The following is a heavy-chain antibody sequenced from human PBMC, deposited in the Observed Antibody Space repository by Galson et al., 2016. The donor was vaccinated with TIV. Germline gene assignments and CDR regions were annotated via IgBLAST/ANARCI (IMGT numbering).Heavy chain of an antibody. CDR3: ASDRNTAIDTYHQYYGMDV. V-gene: IGHV1-69*13. CDR2: IIPLFRTT. J-gene: IGHJ6*02. Sequence: SVKVSCKASGGTFSSYVFNWVRLAPGQGLEWMGGIIPLFRTTNYAPKFQGRVTITADESTNTAYMELNSLKYGDTAVYYWASDRNTAIDTYHQYYGMDVWGQGTTVTVSS. CDR1: GGTFSSYV. D-gene: IGHD5-18*01.